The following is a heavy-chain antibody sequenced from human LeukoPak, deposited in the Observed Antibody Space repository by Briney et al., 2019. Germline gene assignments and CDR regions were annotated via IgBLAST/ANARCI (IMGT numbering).Heavy chain of an antibody. CDR1: GSTFSRYN. CDR3: VRDDPGVQQERRLSPFDI. Sequence: PGGSLTLSCAASGSTFSRYNMNWVRQAPGQGLEWVAWISKSRNYIYYADSVKGRFTISRDDAKSSLYPQMDSLRVEDTALYYCVRDDPGVQQERRLSPFDIWGQGTMVTVSS. J-gene: IGHJ3*02. D-gene: IGHD1-1*01. CDR2: ISKSRNYI. V-gene: IGHV3-21*04.